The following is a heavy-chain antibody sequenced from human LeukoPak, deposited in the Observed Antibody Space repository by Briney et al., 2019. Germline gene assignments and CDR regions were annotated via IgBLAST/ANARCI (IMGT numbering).Heavy chain of an antibody. J-gene: IGHJ5*02. CDR3: AREGVAVADPNWFDP. CDR2: IYYSGST. Sequence: SETLSLTCTVSGGSISSYYWIWIRQPPGKGLEWIGYIYYSGSTNYNPSLKSRVTISVDTSKNQFSLKLSSVTAADTAVYYCAREGVAVADPNWFDPWGQGTLVTVSS. V-gene: IGHV4-59*01. D-gene: IGHD6-19*01. CDR1: GGSISSYY.